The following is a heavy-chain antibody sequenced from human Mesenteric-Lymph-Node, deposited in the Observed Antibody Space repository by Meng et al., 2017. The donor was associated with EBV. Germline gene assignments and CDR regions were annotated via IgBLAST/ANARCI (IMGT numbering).Heavy chain of an antibody. V-gene: IGHV4-61*01. CDR1: DVSVSSASYY. CDR2: IYYTGFT. J-gene: IGHJ4*02. Sequence: QGQVQESGPGLVKPSETLSLTCSVSDVSVSSASYYWSWIRQPPGKALEWIGYIYYTGFTDYNPSLQSRVTLSVDTSKNQFSLKLKSVTATDTAVYYCARGADRGANLGYWGQGTLVTVSS. D-gene: IGHD3-10*01. CDR3: ARGADRGANLGY.